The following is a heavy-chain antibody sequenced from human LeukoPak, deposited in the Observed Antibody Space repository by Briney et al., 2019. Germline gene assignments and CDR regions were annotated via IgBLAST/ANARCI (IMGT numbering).Heavy chain of an antibody. D-gene: IGHD3-10*01. CDR2: ISNSANYI. CDR1: GFTFSSYS. Sequence: GGSLRLSCAASGFTFSSYSINWVRQAPGKGLEWVASISNSANYIYYADSVKGRFTVSRDNSKNTLYLQMNSLRAEDTAVYYCARAVRFSGYYMDVWGKGTTVTVSS. CDR3: ARAVRFSGYYMDV. J-gene: IGHJ6*03. V-gene: IGHV3-21*04.